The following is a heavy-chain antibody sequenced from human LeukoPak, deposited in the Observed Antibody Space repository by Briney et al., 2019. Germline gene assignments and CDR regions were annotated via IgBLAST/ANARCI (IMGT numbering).Heavy chain of an antibody. CDR2: INPDDGGT. V-gene: IGHV1-2*02. CDR3: ARSDSYTWFDP. Sequence: GSVKVSCKASGYTFTYYYIHWMRQAPGQGLEWMGWINPDDGGTSYAQKFQGRVTMTRDTSISTVYVELSRLRSDDTAVYYCARSDSYTWFDPWGQGTLVTVSS. J-gene: IGHJ5*02. D-gene: IGHD2-15*01. CDR1: GYTFTYYY.